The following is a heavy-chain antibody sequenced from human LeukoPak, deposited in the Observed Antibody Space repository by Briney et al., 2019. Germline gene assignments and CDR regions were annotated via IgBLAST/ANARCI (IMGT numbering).Heavy chain of an antibody. CDR3: ASSLLRFLRSWGSWFDP. V-gene: IGHV4-34*01. J-gene: IGHJ5*02. CDR2: IYYSGST. CDR1: GGSFSGYY. D-gene: IGHD3-3*01. Sequence: SETLSLTCAVYGGSFSGYYWSWIRQPPGKGLEWIGSIYYSGSTYYNPSLKSRVTISVDTSKNQFSLKLSSVTAADTAVYYCASSLLRFLRSWGSWFDPWGQGTLVTVSS.